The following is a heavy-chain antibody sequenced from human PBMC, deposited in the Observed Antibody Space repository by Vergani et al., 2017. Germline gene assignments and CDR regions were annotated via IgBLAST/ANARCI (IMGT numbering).Heavy chain of an antibody. CDR1: GYTFTHYA. CDR2: INTNTGNP. D-gene: IGHD2-15*01. V-gene: IGHV7-4-1*02. J-gene: IGHJ6*02. CDR3: ARDTLGGYCSGSSCHYGMDV. Sequence: QVLLVQSGSELRKPGASVRVSCKASGYTFTHYAMNWVRQAPGQGLQWMGWINTNTGNPTYAQGFTGRFVLSLDTSVSTAYLQISSLKAEDTAIYYCARDTLGGYCSGSSCHYGMDVWGQGTTVTVSS.